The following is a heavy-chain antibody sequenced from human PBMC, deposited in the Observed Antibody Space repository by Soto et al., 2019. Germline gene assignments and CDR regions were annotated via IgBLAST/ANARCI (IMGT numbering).Heavy chain of an antibody. V-gene: IGHV4-4*07. D-gene: IGHD1-26*01. CDR3: ATIVGANDF. CDR1: GRSIYTYS. Sequence: TLCLPCTAPGRSIYTYSWTWLRQPAGKGLEWIGHIYSSGSANYNPSLKSRGSMSVDTSKNQSSLKLNSVTASDSVVYYCATIVGANDFWG. CDR2: IYSSGSA. J-gene: IGHJ6*01.